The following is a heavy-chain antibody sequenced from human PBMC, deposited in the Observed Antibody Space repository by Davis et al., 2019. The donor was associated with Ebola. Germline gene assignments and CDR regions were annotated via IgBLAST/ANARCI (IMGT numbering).Heavy chain of an antibody. CDR3: ARGGRWAAAAGDLLL. CDR2: ISDSGTT. CDR1: GFTFDDYA. V-gene: IGHV4-59*01. J-gene: IGHJ4*02. D-gene: IGHD6-13*01. Sequence: ESLKISCAASGFTFDDYAMAWVRQVPGKGLEWIGYISDSGTTNYNPSLKSRVTISVDTSKNQFSLKVRSVTAADTAVYYCARGGRWAAAAGDLLLWGQGTLLTVPS.